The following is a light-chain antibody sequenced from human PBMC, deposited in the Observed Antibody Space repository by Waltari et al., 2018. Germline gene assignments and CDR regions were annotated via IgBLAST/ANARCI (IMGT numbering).Light chain of an antibody. V-gene: IGLV1-40*01. J-gene: IGLJ3*02. CDR3: QSYDSSRSGSV. Sequence: QSVLTQPPSVSGAPGQRVTISCTGSSSNIGAGYDVHWYQQLPGTAPKLLIYGTSNRPSGVPDRFSGSKSGTSASLAITGLQAEDEADYDCQSYDSSRSGSVFGGGTKLTVL. CDR2: GTS. CDR1: SSNIGAGYD.